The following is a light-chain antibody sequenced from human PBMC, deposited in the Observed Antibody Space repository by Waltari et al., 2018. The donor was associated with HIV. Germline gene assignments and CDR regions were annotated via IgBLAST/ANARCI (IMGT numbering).Light chain of an antibody. Sequence: DIQMTQSPSSVSASVGDRVTITCRASQGISRWLAWYQQKPGKGPKLLIYAASTLQSGVPSSFSGTGSGTDFTLTISSLQPEDFATYDCQQANSFPLTVGGGTKVEIK. CDR1: QGISRW. V-gene: IGKV1-12*01. CDR3: QQANSFPLT. CDR2: AAS. J-gene: IGKJ4*01.